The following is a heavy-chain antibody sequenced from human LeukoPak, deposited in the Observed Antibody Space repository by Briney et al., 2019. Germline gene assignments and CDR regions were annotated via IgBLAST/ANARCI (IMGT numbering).Heavy chain of an antibody. D-gene: IGHD3-10*01. CDR2: FSGSGAST. CDR3: ARGNLRGGYYFDY. CDR1: GFTFSTFA. Sequence: GGSLRLSCAASGFTFSTFAMSWVRQAPGTGLEWVSCFSGSGASTYYADSVKGRFTISRDNSKNTLYLQMNTLRAEDTAVYYCARGNLRGGYYFDYWGQGTLVTVSS. J-gene: IGHJ4*02. V-gene: IGHV3-23*01.